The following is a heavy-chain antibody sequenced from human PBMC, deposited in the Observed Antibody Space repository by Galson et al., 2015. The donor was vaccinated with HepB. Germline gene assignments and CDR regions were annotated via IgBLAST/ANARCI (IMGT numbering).Heavy chain of an antibody. CDR2: LSSDGNQK. CDR3: AREGHCSPNVCSYYYGLDV. V-gene: IGHV3-30-3*01. CDR1: GFTFTRFT. D-gene: IGHD2-15*01. J-gene: IGHJ6*02. Sequence: SLRLSCAASGFTFTRFTMHWVRQAPGKGLEWVAVLSSDGNQKYEADSVKGRFTISRDNSKNTLILQMNSLRADDTAVYYCAREGHCSPNVCSYYYGLDVWGQGTTVTVSS.